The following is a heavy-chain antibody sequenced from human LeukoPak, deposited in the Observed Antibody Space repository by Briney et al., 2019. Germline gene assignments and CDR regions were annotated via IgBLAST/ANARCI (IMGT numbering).Heavy chain of an antibody. CDR1: GYSFTSYW. Sequence: GASVKVSCKASGYSFTSYWIGWVRQMPGKGLEWMGIIYPGDSDTRYSPSFQGQVTISADKSISTAYLQWSSLKASDTAMYYCARRYDSSGYYYLYYFDYWGQGTLVTVSS. J-gene: IGHJ4*02. D-gene: IGHD3-22*01. CDR2: IYPGDSDT. V-gene: IGHV5-51*01. CDR3: ARRYDSSGYYYLYYFDY.